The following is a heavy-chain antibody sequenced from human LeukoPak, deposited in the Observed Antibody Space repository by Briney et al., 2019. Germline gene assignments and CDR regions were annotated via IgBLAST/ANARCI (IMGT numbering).Heavy chain of an antibody. CDR2: ISAYNGNT. Sequence: AAVKVSCKASGYTFTSYGISRVRQAPGQGLEWMGWISAYNGNTNYAQKLQGRVTMTTDTSTCTAYMELRSLRSDDTAVYYCSRGYEQWLPEGGFDPWGQGTLVTVSS. D-gene: IGHD6-19*01. J-gene: IGHJ5*02. V-gene: IGHV1-18*04. CDR3: SRGYEQWLPEGGFDP. CDR1: GYTFTSYG.